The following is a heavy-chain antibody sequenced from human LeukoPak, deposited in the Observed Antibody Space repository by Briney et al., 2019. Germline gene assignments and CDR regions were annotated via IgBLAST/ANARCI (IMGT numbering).Heavy chain of an antibody. CDR2: IYSGGST. CDR3: ARSWPDYYYDSSGSGSILGD. CDR1: GFTFSSYA. Sequence: GGSLRLSRAASGFTFSSYAMSWVRQAPGKGLEWVSVIYSGGSTYYADSVKGRFTISRDNSKNTLYLQMNSLRAEDTAVYYCARSWPDYYYDSSGSGSILGDWGQGTLVTVSS. D-gene: IGHD3-22*01. V-gene: IGHV3-66*01. J-gene: IGHJ4*02.